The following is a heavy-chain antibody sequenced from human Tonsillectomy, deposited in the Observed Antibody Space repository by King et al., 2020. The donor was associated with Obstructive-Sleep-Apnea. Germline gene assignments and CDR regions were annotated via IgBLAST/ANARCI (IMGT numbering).Heavy chain of an antibody. Sequence: QLVQSGAEVKKPGESLRISCKGSGYSFTSYWLSWVRQMPGKGLEWMGRIDPSDSYTNYSPSFQGHVTISADKSISTAYLQWSSLKASDTAIYYCARHTYYYDSSSYYSDAFDIWGQGTMVTVSS. CDR1: GYSFTSYW. CDR2: IDPSDSYT. V-gene: IGHV5-10-1*01. D-gene: IGHD3-22*01. CDR3: ARHTYYYDSSSYYSDAFDI. J-gene: IGHJ3*02.